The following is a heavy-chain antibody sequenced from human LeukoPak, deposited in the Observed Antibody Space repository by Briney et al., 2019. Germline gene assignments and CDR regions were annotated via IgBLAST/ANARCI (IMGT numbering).Heavy chain of an antibody. Sequence: GGSLRLSCAASGFTFSAYTMNWARQAPGKGLEWVSFISSGSSTIYYADSVKGRFTISRDNAKNSLYLQMNSLRDEDTAVYYCARAIHYYDSSGYYYYFDYWGQGTLVTVSS. CDR2: ISSGSSTI. CDR3: ARAIHYYDSSGYYYYFDY. D-gene: IGHD3-22*01. J-gene: IGHJ4*02. CDR1: GFTFSAYT. V-gene: IGHV3-48*02.